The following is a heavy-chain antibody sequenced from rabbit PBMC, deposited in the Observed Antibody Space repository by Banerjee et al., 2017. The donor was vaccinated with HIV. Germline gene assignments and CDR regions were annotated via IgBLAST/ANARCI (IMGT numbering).Heavy chain of an antibody. V-gene: IGHV1S45*01. CDR2: IWGGSGGTT. CDR3: ARTHYSGASYFWL. J-gene: IGHJ4*01. D-gene: IGHD8-1*01. Sequence: QEQLEESGGDLVKPGASLTLTCTASGFSFSSSSYWICWVRQAPGKGLEWIACIWGGSGGTTYYATWAKGRFTISKTSSTTVTLQMTSLTAADTATYFCARTHYSGASYFWLWGPGTLVTVS. CDR1: GFSFSSSSYW.